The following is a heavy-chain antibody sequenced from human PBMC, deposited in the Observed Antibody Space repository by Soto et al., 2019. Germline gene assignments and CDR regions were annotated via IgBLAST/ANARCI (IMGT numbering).Heavy chain of an antibody. Sequence: QVQLQESGPGLVKPSQTLSLTCTVSGGSISSGDYYWSWIRQPPGKGLEWIGYIYYSGSTYYNPSLKSRVTISVDTSKNQFSLKLSSVTAADTAVYYCARVGFRAEDYYDSSGEFDYWDQGTLVTVSS. CDR1: GGSISSGDYY. CDR3: ARVGFRAEDYYDSSGEFDY. V-gene: IGHV4-30-4*01. J-gene: IGHJ4*02. CDR2: IYYSGST. D-gene: IGHD3-22*01.